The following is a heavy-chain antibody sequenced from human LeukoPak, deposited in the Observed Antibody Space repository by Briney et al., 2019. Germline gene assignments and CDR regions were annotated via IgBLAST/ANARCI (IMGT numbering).Heavy chain of an antibody. CDR2: IYSGGTT. CDR1: GFTVNNNY. V-gene: IGHV3-53*01. CDR3: TRVEGDYYYYYYMDV. D-gene: IGHD2-21*02. J-gene: IGHJ6*03. Sequence: GGSLRLSCAASGFTVNNNYMIWVRQAPGKGLEWVSLIYSGGTTYYADSVKGRFTISIDNSKNTLYLQMNGLRAEDTAVHYCTRVEGDYYYYYYMDVWGKGPTVPVPS.